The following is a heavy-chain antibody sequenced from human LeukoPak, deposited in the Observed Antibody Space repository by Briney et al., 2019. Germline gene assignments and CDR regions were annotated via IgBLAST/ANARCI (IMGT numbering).Heavy chain of an antibody. J-gene: IGHJ6*02. Sequence: GGSLRLSCAASGFTFSSYGIHWVRQAPGKGLEWVAAVSYDGSNKFYADSVKGRFTISRDSSRNTLYLEMNSLSAEDTAVYYCAKDLRKLVRGVPDYYGMDVWGQGTTVTVYS. D-gene: IGHD3-10*01. V-gene: IGHV3-30*18. CDR3: AKDLRKLVRGVPDYYGMDV. CDR1: GFTFSSYG. CDR2: VSYDGSNK.